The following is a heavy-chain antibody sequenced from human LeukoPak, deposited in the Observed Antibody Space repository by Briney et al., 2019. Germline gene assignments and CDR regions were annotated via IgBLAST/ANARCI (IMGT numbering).Heavy chain of an antibody. CDR2: ISSSSSTL. J-gene: IGHJ3*02. CDR1: GFTFSSYS. CDR3: ARDRPEHYDSSGYYYHDALDI. D-gene: IGHD3-22*01. Sequence: GGSLRLSCAASGFTFSSYSMNWVRQAPGKGLEWVSYISSSSSTLYYADSVKGRFTISRDNAKNSLYLQMNSLRAEDTAVYYCARDRPEHYDSSGYYYHDALDIWGQGTMVTVSS. V-gene: IGHV3-48*04.